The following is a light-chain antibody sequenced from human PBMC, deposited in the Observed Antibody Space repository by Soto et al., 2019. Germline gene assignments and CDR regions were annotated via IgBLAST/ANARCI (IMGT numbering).Light chain of an antibody. CDR2: DAS. J-gene: IGKJ1*01. CDR3: QQYNIYWT. V-gene: IGKV1-5*01. CDR1: QTISTW. Sequence: DIQMTQSPSTLPASVGDRATITCRASQTISTWLAWYQQKPGKAPKLLIHDASILESGVPSRFSGSGSGTEFTLTINRLKPDDFASYYCQQYNIYWTFGQGTKVEIK.